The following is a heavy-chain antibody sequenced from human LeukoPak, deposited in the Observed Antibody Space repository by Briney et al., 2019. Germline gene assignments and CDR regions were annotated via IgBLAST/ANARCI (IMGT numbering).Heavy chain of an antibody. J-gene: IGHJ5*02. D-gene: IGHD5-18*01. CDR3: ARVRLGTASNWFDP. Sequence: RASVKVSCKASGYTFTGYYMHWVRQAPGQGLEWMGWINPNSGGTNYAQKFQGRVTMTRDTSISTAYMELSRLRSDDTAVYYCARVRLGTASNWFDPWGQGTLVTVSS. CDR1: GYTFTGYY. V-gene: IGHV1-2*02. CDR2: INPNSGGT.